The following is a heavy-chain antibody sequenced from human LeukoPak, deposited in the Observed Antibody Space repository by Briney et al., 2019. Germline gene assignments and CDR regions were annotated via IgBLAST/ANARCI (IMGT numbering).Heavy chain of an antibody. CDR2: IYSGGST. D-gene: IGHD1-26*01. Sequence: GGSLRLSCAASGFTVSSNYMSWVRQAPGKGLEWVSVIYSGGSTYYADSVKGRFTISRDNSKNTLYLQMNSLRAEDTAVYYCAGSYLKNYYFDYWGQGTLVTVSS. CDR3: AGSYLKNYYFDY. V-gene: IGHV3-66*01. J-gene: IGHJ4*02. CDR1: GFTVSSNY.